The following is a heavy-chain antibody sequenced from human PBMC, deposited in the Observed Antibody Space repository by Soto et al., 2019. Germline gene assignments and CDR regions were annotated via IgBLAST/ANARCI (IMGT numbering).Heavy chain of an antibody. CDR3: VRDGSLLGMTR. CDR1: GFTFKNYN. V-gene: IGHV3-21*02. CDR2: IGGSDTLT. J-gene: IGHJ4*02. D-gene: IGHD3-10*01. Sequence: EVQLVESGGGLVQPGESLRLSCVASGFTFKNYNMNWVRQAPGKGLEWVSSIGGSDTLTYYADSVKGRFTISRDNAKSSLFLQMNSLRVEDTAVYFCVRDGSLLGMTRWGQGTLVTVSS.